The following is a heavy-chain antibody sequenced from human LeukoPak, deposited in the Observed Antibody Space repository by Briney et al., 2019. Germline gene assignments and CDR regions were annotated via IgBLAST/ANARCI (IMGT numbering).Heavy chain of an antibody. D-gene: IGHD6-13*01. CDR1: GFTFSNAW. Sequence: PGGSLRLSCAASGFTFSNAWMSWVRQAPGKGLEWVGRIKSKTDGGTTDYAAPVKGRFTISRDDSKNTLYLQMNSLKTEDTAVYYCTSPGYPTTEYYFDYWGQGTLVTVSS. CDR2: IKSKTDGGTT. J-gene: IGHJ4*02. CDR3: TSPGYPTTEYYFDY. V-gene: IGHV3-15*01.